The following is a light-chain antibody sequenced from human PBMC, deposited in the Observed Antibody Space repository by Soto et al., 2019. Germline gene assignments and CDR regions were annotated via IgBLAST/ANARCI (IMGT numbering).Light chain of an antibody. CDR1: QTISGW. CDR3: QQYNSYSGT. CDR2: DAS. Sequence: DIQMTQSPSTLSASVGDGVTITCRASQTISGWLAWYQQRPGKAPKLLISDASSLRSGVPSRFSGSGSGTEFTLTISSLQPDDFATYYCQQYNSYSGTFGQGTKVDIK. V-gene: IGKV1-5*01. J-gene: IGKJ1*01.